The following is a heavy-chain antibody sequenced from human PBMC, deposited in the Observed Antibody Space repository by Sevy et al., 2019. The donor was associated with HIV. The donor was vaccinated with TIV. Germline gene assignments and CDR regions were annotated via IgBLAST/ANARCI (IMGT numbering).Heavy chain of an antibody. V-gene: IGHV3-48*01. CDR2: ISSSSSTI. J-gene: IGHJ3*02. CDR1: GFTFSSYS. D-gene: IGHD2-15*01. Sequence: GGSLRLSCAASGFTFSSYSMNWVRQAPGKGLEWVSYISSSSSTIYYADSVKGLFTISRDNAKNSLYLQMNSLRAEDTAVYYCARESDIVVVVAATITDAFDIWGQWTMVTVSS. CDR3: ARESDIVVVVAATITDAFDI.